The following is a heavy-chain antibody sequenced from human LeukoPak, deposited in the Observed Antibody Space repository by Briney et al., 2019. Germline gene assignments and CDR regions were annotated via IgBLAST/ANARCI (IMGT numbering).Heavy chain of an antibody. CDR3: AKDMGPNYGSGLADGMDV. CDR2: IKEDGSAK. CDR1: GLTFSSYW. D-gene: IGHD3-10*01. Sequence: GGSLRLSCAASGLTFSSYWMTWVRLASGKGLEWVANIKEDGSAKNYVDSVKGRFTISRDNSKNSLYLQMNSLRIEDTAFYYCAKDMGPNYGSGLADGMDVWGQGTTVTVSS. J-gene: IGHJ6*02. V-gene: IGHV3-7*03.